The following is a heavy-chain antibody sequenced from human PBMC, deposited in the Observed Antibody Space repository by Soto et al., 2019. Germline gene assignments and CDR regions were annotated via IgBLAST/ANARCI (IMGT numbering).Heavy chain of an antibody. Sequence: QVQLVESGGGVVQPGRSLRLSCAASGFIFSSYGMHWVRQAPGKGLEWVAVISYEGSHTYYADSVKGRFTITRDNSKNTVYLQMNSLRPADTAVYYCAKEVHCGGGSCSWSEGFDYWGQGTLLTVSS. J-gene: IGHJ4*02. CDR3: AKEVHCGGGSCSWSEGFDY. CDR2: ISYEGSHT. V-gene: IGHV3-30*18. D-gene: IGHD2-15*01. CDR1: GFIFSSYG.